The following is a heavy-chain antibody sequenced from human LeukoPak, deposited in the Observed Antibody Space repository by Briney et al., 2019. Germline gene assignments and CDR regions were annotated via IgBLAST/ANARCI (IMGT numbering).Heavy chain of an antibody. D-gene: IGHD1-26*01. V-gene: IGHV3-7*03. CDR3: AKSATVGIKAPFDC. Sequence: GGSLRLSWAASGFTFSSYWMSWVRQAPGKGREGGANIKQDGSEKYYVDSVKGRFTISRDNAKNSLYLQMNSLRAEDTAVYYCAKSATVGIKAPFDCWGQGALVTVSS. J-gene: IGHJ4*02. CDR1: GFTFSSYW. CDR2: IKQDGSEK.